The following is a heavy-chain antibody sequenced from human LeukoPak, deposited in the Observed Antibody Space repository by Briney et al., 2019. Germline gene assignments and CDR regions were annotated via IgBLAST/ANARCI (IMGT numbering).Heavy chain of an antibody. Sequence: GGSLRLSCAASGFTFDDYGMQWVRLSPGKRLEWVSRIDWNSRSTVYADSVRGRFTISRDNAKNSLYLQMNSLRPEDTALYYCARDRRPLTGYNAQDYWGQGTLVTVSS. J-gene: IGHJ4*02. CDR2: IDWNSRST. CDR3: ARDRRPLTGYNAQDY. D-gene: IGHD3-9*01. V-gene: IGHV3-9*01. CDR1: GFTFDDYG.